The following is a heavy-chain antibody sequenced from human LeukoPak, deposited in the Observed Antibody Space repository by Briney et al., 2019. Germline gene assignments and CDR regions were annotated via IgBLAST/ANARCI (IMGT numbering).Heavy chain of an antibody. CDR1: GFTFSSYG. D-gene: IGHD4-23*01. Sequence: GGSLRLSCAASGFTFSSYGMHWARQAPGKGLEWVAVISYDGTNKYYADSVKGRFTISRDNSKNTLYLQMNSLRAEDTAVYYCAKDHFALGDYGGEDYYYGMDVWGQGTMVTVSS. J-gene: IGHJ6*02. CDR3: AKDHFALGDYGGEDYYYGMDV. CDR2: ISYDGTNK. V-gene: IGHV3-30*18.